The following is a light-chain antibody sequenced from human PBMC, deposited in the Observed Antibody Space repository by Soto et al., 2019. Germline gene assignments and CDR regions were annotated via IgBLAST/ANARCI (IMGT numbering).Light chain of an antibody. V-gene: IGKV3-11*01. CDR2: SAS. CDR3: QQRTTWPPT. J-gene: IGKJ4*01. CDR1: QSVRNN. Sequence: EIVLTQSPATLSLSPGERATLSCRASQSVRNNLVWYHQKPGQDPRVLIYSASNRATGIPARFSGSGSGTDFTLTISSLEAEDFAVYYCQQRTTWPPTFGGGTKLEMK.